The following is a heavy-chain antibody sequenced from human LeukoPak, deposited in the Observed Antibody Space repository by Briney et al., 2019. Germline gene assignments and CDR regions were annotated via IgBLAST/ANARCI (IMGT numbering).Heavy chain of an antibody. CDR1: GFRFSSYA. J-gene: IGHJ4*02. D-gene: IGHD2-15*01. CDR3: AKGSSSARPYYFDY. CDR2: IINSGADT. Sequence: GGSLRLSCAASGFRFSSYAMSWVRQAPGNGLERFSAIINSGADTYHADSVKGRFTISRDNSKNTLYLQMNSLTVEDTALYYCAKGSSSARPYYFDYWGQGTLVTVSS. V-gene: IGHV3-23*01.